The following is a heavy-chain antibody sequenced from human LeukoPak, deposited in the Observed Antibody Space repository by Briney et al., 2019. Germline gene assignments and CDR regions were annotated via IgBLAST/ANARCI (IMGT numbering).Heavy chain of an antibody. CDR1: GGSISSYY. CDR3: VGSHYYDSSGYSGYFDY. CDR2: IYYSGST. Sequence: SETLSLTCTVSGGSISSYYWSWMRQPPGEGLEWIGYIYYSGSTNYNPSLKSRVTISVDTSENQFSLKLSSVTAADTAVYYCVGSHYYDSSGYSGYFDYWGQGTLVTVSS. V-gene: IGHV4-59*01. J-gene: IGHJ4*02. D-gene: IGHD3-22*01.